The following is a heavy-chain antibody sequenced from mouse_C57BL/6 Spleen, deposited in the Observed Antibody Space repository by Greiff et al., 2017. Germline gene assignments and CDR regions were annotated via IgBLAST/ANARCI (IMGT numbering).Heavy chain of an antibody. CDR1: GYAFSSSW. J-gene: IGHJ2*01. V-gene: IGHV1-82*01. CDR2: IYPGDGDT. CDR3: ARSDYNGY. D-gene: IGHD1-3*01. Sequence: QVQLKASGPELVKPGASVKISCKASGYAFSSSWMNWVKQRPGKGLEWIGRIYPGDGDTNYNGKFKGKATLTADKSSSTAYMQLSSLTSEDSAVYFCARSDYNGYWGQGTTRTVSS.